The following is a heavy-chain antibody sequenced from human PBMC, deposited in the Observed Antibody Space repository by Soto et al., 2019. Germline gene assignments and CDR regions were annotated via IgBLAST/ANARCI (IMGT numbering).Heavy chain of an antibody. J-gene: IGHJ1*01. CDR1: GAPFDTYA. D-gene: IGHD1-1*01. V-gene: IGHV3-30-3*01. Sequence: QVQLVESGGGVVQPGRSLRLSCAVSGAPFDTYAMHWVRQAPGKGLEWVAVISYDGSNKYYVDSVKGRFTISRDNSKNPLSLQMSSLRAEDTAVYYCARDHRIGTILGYFQHWGQGTLVTVSS. CDR2: ISYDGSNK. CDR3: ARDHRIGTILGYFQH.